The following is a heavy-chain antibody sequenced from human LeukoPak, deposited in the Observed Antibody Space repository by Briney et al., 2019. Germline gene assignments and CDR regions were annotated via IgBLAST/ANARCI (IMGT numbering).Heavy chain of an antibody. J-gene: IGHJ4*02. Sequence: SVKVSCKASGGTFSSYAISWVRQAPGQGLEWMGRIIPILGIANYAQKFQGRVTITADKSTSTAYMELSSLRSEDTAVYYCAKGLQDYGDCNDYWGQGTLVTVSS. CDR2: IIPILGIA. CDR1: GGTFSSYA. CDR3: AKGLQDYGDCNDY. V-gene: IGHV1-69*04. D-gene: IGHD4-17*01.